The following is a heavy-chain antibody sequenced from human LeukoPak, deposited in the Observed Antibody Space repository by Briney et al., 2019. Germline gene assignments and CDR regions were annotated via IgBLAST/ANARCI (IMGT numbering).Heavy chain of an antibody. V-gene: IGHV4-34*01. J-gene: IGHJ4*02. CDR3: ARVDYGDYSKDFDY. CDR1: GGSISNYY. D-gene: IGHD4-17*01. CDR2: INHSGST. Sequence: PSETLSLTCTVSGGSISNYYWSWIRQPPGKGLEWIGEINHSGSTNYNPSLKSRVTMSVDTSKNQFSLKVNSMTAADTAVYYCARVDYGDYSKDFDYWGQGTLVTVSS.